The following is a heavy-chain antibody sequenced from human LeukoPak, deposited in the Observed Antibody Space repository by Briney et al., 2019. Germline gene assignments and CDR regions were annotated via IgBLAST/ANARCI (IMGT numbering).Heavy chain of an antibody. D-gene: IGHD3-22*01. J-gene: IGHJ3*02. CDR3: AREYYHDSSGETTDRDAFDI. Sequence: GESLKISCKGSGYSFTSYWIGWVRQMPGKGLEWMGIIYPGDSDTRYSPSFQGQVTISADKSISTAYLQWSSLKASDTAMYYCAREYYHDSSGETTDRDAFDIWGQGTMVTVSS. CDR1: GYSFTSYW. V-gene: IGHV5-51*01. CDR2: IYPGDSDT.